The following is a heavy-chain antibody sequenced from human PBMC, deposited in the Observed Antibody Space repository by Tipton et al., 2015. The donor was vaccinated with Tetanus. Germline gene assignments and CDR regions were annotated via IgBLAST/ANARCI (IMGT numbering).Heavy chain of an antibody. V-gene: IGHV4-31*02. Sequence: LRLSCTVSGGSISSGGYYWSWIRQHPGKGLEWIGYIYYSGSTYYNPSLKSRVTISVDTSKNQFSLKLSSVTAADTAVYYCARGDGSGYYYVGGNDAFDIWGQGTVVTVSS. D-gene: IGHD3-22*01. CDR1: GGSISSGGYY. J-gene: IGHJ3*02. CDR2: IYYSGST. CDR3: ARGDGSGYYYVGGNDAFDI.